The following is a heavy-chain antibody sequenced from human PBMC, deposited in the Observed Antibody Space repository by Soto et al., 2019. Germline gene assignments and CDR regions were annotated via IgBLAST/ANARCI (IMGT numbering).Heavy chain of an antibody. V-gene: IGHV3-15*01. CDR3: TTGRRLLWFGELLRYYYYYGMDV. J-gene: IGHJ6*02. CDR1: GFTFSNAW. CDR2: IKSKTDGGTT. D-gene: IGHD3-10*01. Sequence: EVQLVESGGGLVKPGGSLRLSCAASGFTFSNAWMSWVRQAPGKGLEWVGRIKSKTDGGTTDYAAPVKGRFTISRDDSKNTLYLQMNSLKTEDTAVYYCTTGRRLLWFGELLRYYYYYGMDVWGQGTTVTVSS.